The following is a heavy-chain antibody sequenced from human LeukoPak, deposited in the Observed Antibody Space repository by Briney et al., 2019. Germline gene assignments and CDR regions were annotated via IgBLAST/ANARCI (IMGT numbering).Heavy chain of an antibody. Sequence: PSQTLSLTCTVSGASINNGGSYWGWIRQHPGKGLEWIGYIYYSGSSYYNPSLRSRVTISVDTSKNHFSLKLSSVTAADTAVYYCARNRDGYNSFDYWGQGTLVTVSS. J-gene: IGHJ4*02. CDR2: IYYSGSS. CDR1: GASINNGGSY. V-gene: IGHV4-31*03. D-gene: IGHD5-24*01. CDR3: ARNRDGYNSFDY.